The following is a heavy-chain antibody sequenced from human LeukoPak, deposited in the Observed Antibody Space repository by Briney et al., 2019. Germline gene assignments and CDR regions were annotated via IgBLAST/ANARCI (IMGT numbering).Heavy chain of an antibody. D-gene: IGHD6-13*01. V-gene: IGHV1-8*01. CDR3: ARGRSGLAAAGTYDC. Sequence: ASVKVSCKASGYTFTSSDINWARQAAGQGLEWMGWINPNSGRTGYAQKFQGRVTMTANTSISTAYMELRSLRFDDTAVYYCARGRSGLAAAGTYDCWGQGTLITVSS. J-gene: IGHJ4*02. CDR1: GYTFTSSD. CDR2: INPNSGRT.